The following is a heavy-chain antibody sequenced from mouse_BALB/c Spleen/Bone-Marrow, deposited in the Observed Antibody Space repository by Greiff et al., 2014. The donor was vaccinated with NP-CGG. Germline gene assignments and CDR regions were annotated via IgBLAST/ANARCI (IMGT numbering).Heavy chain of an antibody. CDR1: GYSFTGYS. V-gene: IGHV1-18*01. Sequence: EVQLQESGPELVKPGASMKISCKASGYSFTGYSINWVKQSHGKNLEWIGLINPYNGGTSYNQKFKGKATITVDKSSSTAYMELLSLTSEDSAVYYCARDYDYGNYAMDYWGQGTSVTVSS. CDR3: ARDYDYGNYAMDY. J-gene: IGHJ4*01. D-gene: IGHD2-4*01. CDR2: INPYNGGT.